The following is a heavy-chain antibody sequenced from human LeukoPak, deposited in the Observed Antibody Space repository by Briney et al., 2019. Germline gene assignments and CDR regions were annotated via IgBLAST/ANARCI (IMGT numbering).Heavy chain of an antibody. V-gene: IGHV4-39*01. CDR1: GGSISSGGHS. CDR3: ARRPTTMNAFDI. CDR2: IYYSGST. J-gene: IGHJ3*02. Sequence: PSETLSLTCTVSGGSISSGGHSWGWIRQPPGKGLEWVGSIYYSGSTNYNLSLKSRITISVDTSKNQFSLKLSSVTAADTAVYYCARRPTTMNAFDIWGQGTMVTVSS. D-gene: IGHD3-22*01.